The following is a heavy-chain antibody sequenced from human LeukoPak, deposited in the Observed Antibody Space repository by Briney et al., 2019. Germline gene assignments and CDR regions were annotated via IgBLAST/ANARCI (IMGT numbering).Heavy chain of an antibody. CDR2: ISSSGSTI. CDR1: GFTFSDYY. V-gene: IGHV3-11*01. Sequence: PGGSLRLSCAASGFTFSDYYMSWIRQAPGKGLEWVAYISSSGSTIFYADFVTGRFTISRDNAKNPLSLQLNSLRAGDTAVYYCARGASTDAYSYWGQGTLVTVSS. J-gene: IGHJ4*02. D-gene: IGHD3-16*01. CDR3: ARGASTDAYSY.